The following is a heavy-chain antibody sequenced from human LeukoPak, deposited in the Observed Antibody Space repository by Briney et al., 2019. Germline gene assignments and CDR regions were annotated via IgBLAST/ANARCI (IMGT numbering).Heavy chain of an antibody. V-gene: IGHV1-46*01. CDR1: GYTFTSYY. D-gene: IGHD2-15*01. Sequence: ASVKVSRKASGYTFTSYYMYWVRQAPGQGLEWMGLINPSGGSTSYAQKFQGRVTMTRDTSTSTVYMELSSLRSEDTAVYYCARDSGVDCSGGSCYSAEYFQHWGQGALVTVSS. J-gene: IGHJ1*01. CDR2: INPSGGST. CDR3: ARDSGVDCSGGSCYSAEYFQH.